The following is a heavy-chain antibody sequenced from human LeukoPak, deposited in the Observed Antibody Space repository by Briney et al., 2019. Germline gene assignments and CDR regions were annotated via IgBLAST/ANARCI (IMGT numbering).Heavy chain of an antibody. J-gene: IGHJ5*02. CDR2: ISAYNGNT. V-gene: IGHV1-18*01. CDR3: AREGSLHHSGDYYLSWFDP. CDR1: GYTFTSYG. Sequence: GASVKVSCKASGYTFTSYGISWVRQAPGQGLEWMGWISAYNGNTNYAQNLQDRVTMTTDTSTTTAYMQLRSLRSDDTAVYYCAREGSLHHSGDYYLSWFDPWGQGTLVTVSS. D-gene: IGHD3-22*01.